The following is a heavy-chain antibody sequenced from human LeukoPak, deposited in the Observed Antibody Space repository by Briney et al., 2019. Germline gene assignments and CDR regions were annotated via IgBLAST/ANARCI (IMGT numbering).Heavy chain of an antibody. J-gene: IGHJ4*02. CDR2: ISAYNGNT. CDR1: GYTFTRYA. V-gene: IGHV1-18*04. CDR3: ARDEAAVAGNYFDY. D-gene: IGHD6-19*01. Sequence: ASVKVSCKASGYTFTRYAISWVRQAPGQGLEWMGWISAYNGNTNYAQKLQGRISMTTDTSTSTAYMVLRSPRSDDTAVYYCARDEAAVAGNYFDYWGQGTLVTVSS.